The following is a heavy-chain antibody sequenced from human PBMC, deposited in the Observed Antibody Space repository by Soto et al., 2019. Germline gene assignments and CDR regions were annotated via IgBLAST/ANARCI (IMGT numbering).Heavy chain of an antibody. J-gene: IGHJ6*02. CDR2: IAPSDSYI. V-gene: IGHV5-10-1*01. CDR3: ARHEVKPWFYYGMDV. CDR1: GYNFTTYW. Sequence: GESLKISCKGSGYNFTTYWISWVRQMPGKGLEWMGRIAPSDSYINYSPSFQGHVTFSADKSISTAYLQWSSLGASDTAMYYCARHEVKPWFYYGMDVWGQGTTVTVSS. D-gene: IGHD3-22*01.